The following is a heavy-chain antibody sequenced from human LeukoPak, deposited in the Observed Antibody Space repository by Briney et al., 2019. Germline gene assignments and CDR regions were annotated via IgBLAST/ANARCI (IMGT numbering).Heavy chain of an antibody. D-gene: IGHD6-13*01. CDR2: IIPIFGTA. J-gene: IGHJ5*02. V-gene: IGHV1-69*01. CDR1: GGTFTSYA. CDR3: ARVGSSSWYVGWFDP. Sequence: ASVKVSCKASGGTFTSYAISWVRQAPGQGLEWMGGIIPIFGTANYAQKFQGRVTITADESTSTAYMGLSSLTSEDTAVYYCARVGSSSWYVGWFDPWGQGTLVTVSS.